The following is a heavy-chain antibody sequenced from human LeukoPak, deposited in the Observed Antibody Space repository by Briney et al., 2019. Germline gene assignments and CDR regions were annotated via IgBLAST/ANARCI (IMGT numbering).Heavy chain of an antibody. Sequence: ASVSVCCTSSGYTSTGYYMHWVRQAPAQGIGWVWLIYPNSSGRNYSQKYPGRVTMTRDTSISTAYMELSGLRSDDTAVYYCARGGGITIFGVVYDAFDIWGQGTMVTVSS. D-gene: IGHD3-3*01. CDR3: ARGGGITIFGVVYDAFDI. CDR1: GYTSTGYY. J-gene: IGHJ3*02. V-gene: IGHV1-2*02. CDR2: IYPNSSGR.